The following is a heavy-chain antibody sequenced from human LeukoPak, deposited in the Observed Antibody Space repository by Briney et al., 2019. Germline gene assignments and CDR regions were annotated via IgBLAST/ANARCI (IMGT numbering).Heavy chain of an antibody. CDR1: GFTFSSFG. CDR2: IWYNGRNE. J-gene: IGHJ3*02. CDR3: ARENGDYADAFDI. V-gene: IGHV3-33*01. D-gene: IGHD4-17*01. Sequence: PGGSRRLSCAASGFTFSSFGMHWVRQAPGKGLEWVAIIWYNGRNETYADSVKGRFTISRDDAKSSLYLQMNSLRAEDTAVYYCARENGDYADAFDIWGQGTMVTVSS.